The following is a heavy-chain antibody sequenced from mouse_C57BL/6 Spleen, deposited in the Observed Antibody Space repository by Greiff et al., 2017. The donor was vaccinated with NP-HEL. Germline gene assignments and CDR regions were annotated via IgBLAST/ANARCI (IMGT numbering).Heavy chain of an antibody. D-gene: IGHD1-1*01. CDR3: ARFITTVGAMDY. CDR2: INPSSGYT. Sequence: QVQLKESGAELARPGASVKMSCKASGYTFTSYTMHWVKQRPGQGLEWIGYINPSSGYTKYNQKFKDKATLTADKSSSTAYMQLSSLTSEDSAVYYCARFITTVGAMDYWGQGTSVTVSS. V-gene: IGHV1-4*01. CDR1: GYTFTSYT. J-gene: IGHJ4*01.